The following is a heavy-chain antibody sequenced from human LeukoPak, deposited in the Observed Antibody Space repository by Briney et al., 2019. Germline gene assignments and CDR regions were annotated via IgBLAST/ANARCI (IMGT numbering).Heavy chain of an antibody. D-gene: IGHD3-22*01. CDR3: ARGKAYHYYDSSGYYYDY. Sequence: SETLSLTCTASGGSISSSSYYWGWIRQPPGKGLEWIGSIYYSGSTYYSPSLNSRLTISVDTSKNHFSLKLSSVTAANTAVYYCARGKAYHYYDSSGYYYDYWGQGTLVTVSS. CDR2: IYYSGST. J-gene: IGHJ4*02. V-gene: IGHV4-39*02. CDR1: GGSISSSSYY.